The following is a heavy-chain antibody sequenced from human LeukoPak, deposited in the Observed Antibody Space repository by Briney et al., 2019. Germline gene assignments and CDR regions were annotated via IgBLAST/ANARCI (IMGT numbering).Heavy chain of an antibody. V-gene: IGHV4-34*01. J-gene: IGHJ4*02. D-gene: IGHD2-2*01. CDR2: INHSGST. CDR3: ARSTHCSSTSCPRGPFDC. Sequence: SETLSLTCAVYGGSFSDYYWNWIRQPPGKGLEWIGEINHSGSTNYNPSLKSRVTISVDTSKNQFSLKLSSVIAADTAVYYCARSTHCSSTSCPRGPFDCWGQGTLVTVSS. CDR1: GGSFSDYY.